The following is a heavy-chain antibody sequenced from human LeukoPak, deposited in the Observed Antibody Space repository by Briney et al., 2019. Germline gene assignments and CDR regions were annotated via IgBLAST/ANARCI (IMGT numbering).Heavy chain of an antibody. J-gene: IGHJ4*02. CDR1: GGSINSYY. V-gene: IGHV4-59*01. CDR3: ARDPIVGATMAGIDY. D-gene: IGHD1-26*01. Sequence: SETLSLTCTVSGGSINSYYWTWIRQPPGKGLEWIGYIYYSGSTNYNPSLKSRVTISLDTSRNQFSLKLSSVTAADTAVYYCARDPIVGATMAGIDYWGQGTLVTVSS. CDR2: IYYSGST.